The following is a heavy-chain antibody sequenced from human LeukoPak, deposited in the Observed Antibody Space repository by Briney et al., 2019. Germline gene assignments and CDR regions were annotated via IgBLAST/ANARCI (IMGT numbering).Heavy chain of an antibody. J-gene: IGHJ6*02. Sequence: GRSLRLSCAASGFTFDDYAMHWVRQAPGKGLEWVSGISWNSGSIGYADSVKGRFTISRDNAKNSLYLQMNSLRAEDTALYYCAKHATYSSGHGRDGMGVWGQGTTVTVSS. D-gene: IGHD6-19*01. V-gene: IGHV3-9*01. CDR3: AKHATYSSGHGRDGMGV. CDR1: GFTFDDYA. CDR2: ISWNSGSI.